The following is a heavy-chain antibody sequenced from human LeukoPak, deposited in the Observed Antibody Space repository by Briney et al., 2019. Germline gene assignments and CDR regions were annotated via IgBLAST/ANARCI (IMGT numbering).Heavy chain of an antibody. D-gene: IGHD6-13*01. CDR3: ARVQGSSWYSYYYYYYMDV. CDR2: ISSSSSSTI. CDR1: GFTFSSYE. Sequence: GRSLRLSCAASGFTFSSYEMNWVRQAPGKGLEWVSYISSSSSSTIYYADSVKGRFTISRDNAKNSLYLQMNSLRAEDTAVYYCARVQGSSWYSYYYYYYMDVWGKGTTVTVSS. V-gene: IGHV3-48*01. J-gene: IGHJ6*03.